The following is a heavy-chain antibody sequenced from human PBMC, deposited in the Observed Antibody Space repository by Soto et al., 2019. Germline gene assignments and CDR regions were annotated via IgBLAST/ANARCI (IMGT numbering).Heavy chain of an antibody. CDR1: GGSISSYY. V-gene: IGHV4-59*01. CDR2: IYYSGST. J-gene: IGHJ4*02. D-gene: IGHD2-8*02. Sequence: PSETLSLTCTVSGGSISSYYWSWIRQPPGKGLEWIGYIYYSGSTNYNPSLKSRVTISVDTSKNQFSLKLSSVTAADTAVCYCARSGGRYWGQGTLVTVSS. CDR3: ARSGGRY.